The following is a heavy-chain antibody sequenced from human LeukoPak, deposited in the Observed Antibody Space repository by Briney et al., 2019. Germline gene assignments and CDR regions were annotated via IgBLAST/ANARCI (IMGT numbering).Heavy chain of an antibody. Sequence: GRSLRLSCAASGFTFSSYGMHWVRQAPGKGLEWVSSISSSSSYIYYADSVKGRFTISRDNAKNSLYLQMNSLRAEDTAVYYCASGIWSGYPYFDYWGQGTLVTVSS. CDR2: ISSSSSYI. CDR1: GFTFSSYG. V-gene: IGHV3-21*01. J-gene: IGHJ4*02. D-gene: IGHD3-3*01. CDR3: ASGIWSGYPYFDY.